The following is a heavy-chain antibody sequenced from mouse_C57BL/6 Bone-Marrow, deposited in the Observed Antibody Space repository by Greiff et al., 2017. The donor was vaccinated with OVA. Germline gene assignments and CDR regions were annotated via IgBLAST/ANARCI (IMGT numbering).Heavy chain of an antibody. CDR1: GFTFSSYA. D-gene: IGHD3-2*02. V-gene: IGHV5-4*01. CDR2: ISDGGSYT. Sequence: EVHLVESGGDLVKPGGSLKLSCAASGFTFSSYAMSWVRQTPEKRLEWVATISDGGSYTYYPDNVKGRFTISRDNAKNNLYLQMSHLKSEDTAMYYCARETAQAAAWFAYWGQGTLVTVSA. J-gene: IGHJ3*01. CDR3: ARETAQAAAWFAY.